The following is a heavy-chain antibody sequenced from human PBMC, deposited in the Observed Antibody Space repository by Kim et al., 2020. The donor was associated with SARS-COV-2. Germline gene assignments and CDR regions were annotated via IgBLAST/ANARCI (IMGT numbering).Heavy chain of an antibody. Sequence: SETLSLTCTVSGGSISSSSYYWGWIRQPPGKGLEWIGSIYYSGSTYYNPSLKSRVTISVDTSKNQFSLKLSSVTAADTAVYYCARLRLGGWLGQILPEIDYWGQGTLVTVSS. CDR1: GGSISSSSYY. D-gene: IGHD2-15*01. J-gene: IGHJ4*02. CDR3: ARLRLGGWLGQILPEIDY. V-gene: IGHV4-39*01. CDR2: IYYSGST.